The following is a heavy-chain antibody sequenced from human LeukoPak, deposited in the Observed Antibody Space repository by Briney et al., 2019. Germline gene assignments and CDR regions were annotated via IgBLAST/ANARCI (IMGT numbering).Heavy chain of an antibody. CDR1: GASVSSSTYF. CDR3: ARFYDSSDPIPYYFDY. D-gene: IGHD3-22*01. V-gene: IGHV4-61*05. CDR2: IYTSGST. J-gene: IGHJ4*02. Sequence: SETLSLTCAVSGASVSSSTYFWGWIRQLPGKGLEWIGYIYTSGSTSYNPSLKSRVTISVDTSKNQFSLKLSSVTAADTAVYYCARFYDSSDPIPYYFDYWGQGSLVTVSS.